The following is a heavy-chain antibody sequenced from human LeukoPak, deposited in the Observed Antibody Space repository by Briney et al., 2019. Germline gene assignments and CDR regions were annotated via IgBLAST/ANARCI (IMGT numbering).Heavy chain of an antibody. Sequence: SETLSLTCAVYGGSFSGYYWSWIRQPPGKGLEWIGEINHSGSTNYNPSLKSRVTISVDTSKNQFSLKLISVTAADTAVYYCARADYDFWSGYYFRRNSVIDYWGQGTLVTVSS. V-gene: IGHV4-34*01. J-gene: IGHJ4*02. CDR2: INHSGST. CDR3: ARADYDFWSGYYFRRNSVIDY. D-gene: IGHD3-3*01. CDR1: GGSFSGYY.